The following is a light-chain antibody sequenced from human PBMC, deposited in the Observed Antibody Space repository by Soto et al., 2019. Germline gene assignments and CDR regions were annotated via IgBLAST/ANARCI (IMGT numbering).Light chain of an antibody. CDR2: ATS. CDR3: QQYGNSPTYS. J-gene: IGKJ2*03. V-gene: IGKV3-20*01. Sequence: EIVLTQSPGTLSLSPGESVTLSCRASQSVSSLYLAWYQQKPGQAPRLLIYATSSRATGIPDRFIGRGSGPDFTLTIGSLEADDFAVYYCQQYGNSPTYSFVQGNRLEI. CDR1: QSVSSLY.